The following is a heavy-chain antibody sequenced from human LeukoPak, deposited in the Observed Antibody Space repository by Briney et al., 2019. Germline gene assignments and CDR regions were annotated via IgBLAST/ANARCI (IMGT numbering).Heavy chain of an antibody. CDR3: ARYKFRNYFDP. CDR1: GDSVSSSPYY. V-gene: IGHV4-61*01. J-gene: IGHJ5*02. Sequence: PSETLSLTCSVSGDSVSSSPYYWGWIRQPPGKGLEWIGNTFSTSTLYNASLRSRVTILVDTSKNQFSLKLTSATAADTAIYYCARYKFRNYFDPWGQGTLVVVSS. CDR2: TFSTST. D-gene: IGHD5-24*01.